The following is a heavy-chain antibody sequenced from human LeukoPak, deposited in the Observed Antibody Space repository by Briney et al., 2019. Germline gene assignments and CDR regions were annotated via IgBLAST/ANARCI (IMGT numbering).Heavy chain of an antibody. Sequence: SETLSLTCTVSGGSISSGDYYWSWIRQPPGKGLEWIGYIYYSGNTYYNPSLKSRVTISVDTSKNQFSLKLSSVTAADTAVYYCARADPSGSSWFDPWGQGTLVTVSS. CDR2: IYYSGNT. CDR1: GGSISSGDYY. V-gene: IGHV4-30-4*08. J-gene: IGHJ5*02. CDR3: ARADPSGSSWFDP. D-gene: IGHD3-10*01.